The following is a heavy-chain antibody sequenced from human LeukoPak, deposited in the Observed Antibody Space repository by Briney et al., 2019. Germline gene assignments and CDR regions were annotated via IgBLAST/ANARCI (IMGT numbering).Heavy chain of an antibody. J-gene: IGHJ4*02. CDR2: IYYSGST. CDR1: GGSINNSPYY. Sequence: PSETVSLTCTVSGGSINNSPYYWGWIRQPPGKGLEWIGTIYYSGSTYYNPSLNSRVTISVDTSKNHFSLKLSSVTAADTAVYYCARASSSSWPFDYWGQGTLVTVSS. CDR3: ARASSSSWPFDY. D-gene: IGHD6-13*01. V-gene: IGHV4-39*07.